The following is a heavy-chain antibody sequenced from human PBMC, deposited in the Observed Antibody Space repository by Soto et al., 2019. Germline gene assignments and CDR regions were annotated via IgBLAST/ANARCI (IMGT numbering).Heavy chain of an antibody. CDR1: GFTFSSYA. CDR3: AKDGYSTVRGVYRGVDAFDI. D-gene: IGHD3-10*01. J-gene: IGHJ3*02. V-gene: IGHV3-23*01. Sequence: GGSLRLSCAASGFTFSSYAMSWVRQAPGKGLEWVSAISGSGGSTYYADSVKGRFTISRDNSKNTLYLQMNSLRAEDTAVYYCAKDGYSTVRGVYRGVDAFDIWGQGTMVTVSS. CDR2: ISGSGGST.